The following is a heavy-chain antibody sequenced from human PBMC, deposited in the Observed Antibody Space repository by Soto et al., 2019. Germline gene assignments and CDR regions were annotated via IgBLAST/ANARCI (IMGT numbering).Heavy chain of an antibody. CDR2: ISYSGST. Sequence: QVQLQESGPGLVKPSETLSLTCTVSGGSISSYYWSWIRQPPGKGLEWIGYISYSGSTHYNPSLRSRVTISMDTSTNQFSLKLSSVSAADAAVYYCAREADMLTGLHAFDIWGQGTMVTVSS. V-gene: IGHV4-59*01. CDR1: GGSISSYY. CDR3: AREADMLTGLHAFDI. D-gene: IGHD3-9*01. J-gene: IGHJ3*02.